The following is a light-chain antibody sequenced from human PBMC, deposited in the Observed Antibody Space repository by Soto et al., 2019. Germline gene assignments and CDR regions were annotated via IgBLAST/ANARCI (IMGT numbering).Light chain of an antibody. V-gene: IGLV3-25*03. CDR2: KDS. CDR1: ALPKQY. J-gene: IGLJ2*01. Sequence: SSELTQPPSVSVSPGQTARITCFGDALPKQYAYWYQQKPGQAPVLLIYKDSERPSGIPERFSGSSSGTTVTLTISGVQAEDEADYYCQSADSSGTYVFGGGTKLTVL. CDR3: QSADSSGTYV.